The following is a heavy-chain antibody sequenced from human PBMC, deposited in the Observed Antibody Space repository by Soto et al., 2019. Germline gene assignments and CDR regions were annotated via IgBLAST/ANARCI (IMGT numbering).Heavy chain of an antibody. J-gene: IGHJ4*02. CDR3: ARSIVVVTALDY. CDR2: INAGNGNT. V-gene: IGHV1-3*01. D-gene: IGHD2-21*02. CDR1: RYTFNSYA. Sequence: ASVKVSCKASRYTFNSYAMHWVRQAPGQRLEWIGWINAGNGNTKYSQKFQGRVTITRDTSASTAYMELSSLRSEDTAVYYCARSIVVVTALDYWGQGTLVTVSS.